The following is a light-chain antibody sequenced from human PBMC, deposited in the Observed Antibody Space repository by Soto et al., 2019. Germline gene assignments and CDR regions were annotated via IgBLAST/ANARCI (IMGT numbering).Light chain of an antibody. CDR1: SSNIGAGYD. CDR3: QSYDSSLSGHVV. Sequence: QPVLTQPPSVSGAPGQRVTISCTGSSSNIGAGYDVHWYQQLPGTAPKLLIYANSNRPSGVPDRFSGSRSGTSASLAITGLQAEDAADYYCQSYDSSLSGHVVFGGGTKVTVL. CDR2: ANS. V-gene: IGLV1-40*01. J-gene: IGLJ2*01.